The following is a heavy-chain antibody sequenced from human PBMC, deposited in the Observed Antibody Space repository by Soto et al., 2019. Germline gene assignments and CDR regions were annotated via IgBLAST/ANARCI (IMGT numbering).Heavy chain of an antibody. Sequence: QVQLVESGGGVVQPGASLRLSCVGSGFTFRSYVIHWVRQAPGKGLEWVALTSYDGSNKYYDESVKGRFTISRDNSRNTVDLHMDSLRREATALYYCARWGTTGGLDVWGQGTLVYVSS. CDR3: ARWGTTGGLDV. CDR2: TSYDGSNK. CDR1: GFTFRSYV. D-gene: IGHD3-16*01. J-gene: IGHJ4*02. V-gene: IGHV3-30*19.